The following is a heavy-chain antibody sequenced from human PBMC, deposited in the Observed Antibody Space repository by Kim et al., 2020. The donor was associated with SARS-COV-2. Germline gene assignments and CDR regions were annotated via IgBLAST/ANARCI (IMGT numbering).Heavy chain of an antibody. J-gene: IGHJ4*02. V-gene: IGHV5-10-1*01. CDR1: GYSFTSYW. Sequence: GESLKISCKGSGYSFTSYWISWVRQMPGKGLEWMGRIDPSDSYTNYSPSFQGHVTISADKSISTAYLQWSSLKASDTAMYYCARHIFAYDMNYYFDYWGQGTLVTVSS. CDR2: IDPSDSYT. D-gene: IGHD3-9*01. CDR3: ARHIFAYDMNYYFDY.